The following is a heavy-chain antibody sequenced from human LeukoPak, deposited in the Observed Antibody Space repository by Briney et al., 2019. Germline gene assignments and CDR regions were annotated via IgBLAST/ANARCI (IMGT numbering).Heavy chain of an antibody. V-gene: IGHV4-59*01. CDR1: GGSISSYY. J-gene: IGHJ6*03. CDR2: IYYSGST. Sequence: SETLSLTCTVSGGSISSYYWSWIRQPPGKGLEWIGYIYYSGSTNYNPSLKSRVTISVDTPKNQFSLKLSSVTAADTAVYYCAREAPMVRGVIITSSYYMDVWGKGTTVTISS. CDR3: AREAPMVRGVIITSSYYMDV. D-gene: IGHD3-10*01.